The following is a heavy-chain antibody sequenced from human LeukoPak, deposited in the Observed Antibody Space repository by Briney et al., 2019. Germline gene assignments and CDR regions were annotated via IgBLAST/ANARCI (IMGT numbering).Heavy chain of an antibody. J-gene: IGHJ4*02. V-gene: IGHV3-64D*08. CDR1: GFTFSSYA. Sequence: GGSLRLSCSASGFTFSSYAMHWVRQAPGRGLEYVSTISSNGDSTYYADSVKGRFTISRDNSKNTLSLQMRSLRAEDTAVYYCVKLPRNFFSGGWYYFDCWGQGTLVTVSS. CDR2: ISSNGDST. D-gene: IGHD6-19*01. CDR3: VKLPRNFFSGGWYYFDC.